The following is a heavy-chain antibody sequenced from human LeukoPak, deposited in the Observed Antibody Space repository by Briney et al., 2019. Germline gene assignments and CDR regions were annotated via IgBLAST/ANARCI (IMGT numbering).Heavy chain of an antibody. J-gene: IGHJ3*02. Sequence: GGSLRLSCAASGFTFSSYSMNWVRQAPGKGLEWVSSISSGSSCMYYADSVKGRFTIPRDNAQNSMFLQMNSLRAEDTAVYYCGRIGGRSKAAKGDAFDIWGQGTMVTVSS. CDR2: ISSGSSCM. D-gene: IGHD2-15*01. CDR1: GFTFSSYS. CDR3: GRIGGRSKAAKGDAFDI. V-gene: IGHV3-21*01.